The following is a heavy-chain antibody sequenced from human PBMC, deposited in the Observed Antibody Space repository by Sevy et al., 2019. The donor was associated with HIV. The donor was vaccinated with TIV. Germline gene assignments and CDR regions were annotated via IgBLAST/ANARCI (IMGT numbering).Heavy chain of an antibody. Sequence: GGSLRLSCVASGITFSRYEMNWVRQAPGKGLQWISYISTGGGNIYYSDSVKGRFSISRDNAKNSVHLQMNSLRAEDTALYYCATSRRDDYKYFFDYWGQGTLVTVSS. V-gene: IGHV3-48*03. J-gene: IGHJ4*02. CDR1: GITFSRYE. D-gene: IGHD4-4*01. CDR3: ATSRRDDYKYFFDY. CDR2: ISTGGGNI.